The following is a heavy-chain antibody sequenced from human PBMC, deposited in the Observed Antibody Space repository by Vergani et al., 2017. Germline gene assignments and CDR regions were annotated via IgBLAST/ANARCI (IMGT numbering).Heavy chain of an antibody. D-gene: IGHD3-3*01. J-gene: IGHJ4*02. CDR3: ARGGYYDVWSGYYGALVIFDY. CDR1: GGSFSGYY. CDR2: INHSGST. Sequence: QVQLQQWGAGLLKPSETLSLTCAVYGGSFSGYYWSWIRQPPGKGLEWIGEINHSGSTNYNPSLKSRVTISVDTSKNQFSLKLSSVTAADTAVYYCARGGYYDVWSGYYGALVIFDYWGQGTLVTVSS. V-gene: IGHV4-34*01.